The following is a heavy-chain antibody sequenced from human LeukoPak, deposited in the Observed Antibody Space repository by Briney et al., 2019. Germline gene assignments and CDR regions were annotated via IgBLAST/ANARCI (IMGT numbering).Heavy chain of an antibody. CDR2: INSDGSST. CDR1: GFTFRSYA. CDR3: ARDSSGWYWFDP. V-gene: IGHV3-74*01. Sequence: PGGSLRLSCAASGFTFRSYAMSWVRQAPGKGLVWVSRINSDGSSTSYADSVKGRFTISRDNAKNTLYLQMNSLRAEDTAVYYCARDSSGWYWFDPWGQGTLVTVSS. D-gene: IGHD6-19*01. J-gene: IGHJ5*02.